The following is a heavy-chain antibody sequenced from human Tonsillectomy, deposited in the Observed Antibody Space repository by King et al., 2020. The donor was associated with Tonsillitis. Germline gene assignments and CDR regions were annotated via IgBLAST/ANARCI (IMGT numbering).Heavy chain of an antibody. CDR3: AKEGSHSGGYFGIDY. CDR2: ISGSGGTT. Sequence: VQLVESGGGLVQPGGSLRLSCAASGFTFSNYAMSWVRQAPGKGLEWVSTISGSGGTTYHADSVKGRFTISRDNSKNTLYLQMNSLRADDTAVYYCAKEGSHSGGYFGIDYWGQGTLVTVSS. D-gene: IGHD3-10*01. CDR1: GFTFSNYA. V-gene: IGHV3-23*04. J-gene: IGHJ4*02.